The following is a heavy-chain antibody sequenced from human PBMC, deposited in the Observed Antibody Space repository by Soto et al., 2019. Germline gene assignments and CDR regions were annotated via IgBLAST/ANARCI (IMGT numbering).Heavy chain of an antibody. V-gene: IGHV3-33*08. CDR3: ARGIRAAADPYYYYGMDV. CDR2: IRYDGSNK. J-gene: IGHJ6*02. CDR1: GFTFSSYG. D-gene: IGHD6-13*01. Sequence: GGSLRLSCAASGFTFSSYGMNWVRQAPGKGLEWVAVIRYDGSNKYYADSVKGRFTISRDNSKNTLYLQMNSLRAEDTAVYYCARGIRAAADPYYYYGMDVWGQGTTVTVSS.